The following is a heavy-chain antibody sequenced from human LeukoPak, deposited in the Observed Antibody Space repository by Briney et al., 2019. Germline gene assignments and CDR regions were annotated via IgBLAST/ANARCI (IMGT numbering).Heavy chain of an antibody. J-gene: IGHJ4*02. D-gene: IGHD2-21*02. V-gene: IGHV3-23*01. Sequence: GGSLRLSCAASGFTFSSSAMSWVRQAPGQGLEWVSGISVGGDTTHYTDSVKGRFTISRDDSKNTLYLQMNSLRAEDTAVYYCAKDRRVTNLGGQGTLVTVSS. CDR3: AKDRRVTNL. CDR1: GFTFSSSA. CDR2: ISVGGDTT.